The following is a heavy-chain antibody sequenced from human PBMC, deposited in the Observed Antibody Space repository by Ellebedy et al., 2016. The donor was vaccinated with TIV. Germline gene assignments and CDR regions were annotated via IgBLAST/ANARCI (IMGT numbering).Heavy chain of an antibody. CDR3: AKVDINRDPYAFDI. CDR2: IRYDGSNK. Sequence: GESLKISCAASGFTFSSYGMHWVRQAPGKGLEWVAFIRYDGSNKYYADSVKGRFTISRDNSKNTLYLQMNSLRAEDTAVYYCAKVDINRDPYAFDIWGQGTMVTVSS. V-gene: IGHV3-30*02. J-gene: IGHJ3*02. D-gene: IGHD5-12*01. CDR1: GFTFSSYG.